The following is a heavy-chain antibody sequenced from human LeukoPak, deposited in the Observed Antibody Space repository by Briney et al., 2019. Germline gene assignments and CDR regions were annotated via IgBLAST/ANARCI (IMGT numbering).Heavy chain of an antibody. CDR3: ARLLGTVTTYDY. J-gene: IGHJ4*02. CDR1: GFKFNGYG. CDR2: IWSDGSRK. Sequence: GGSLRLSCAASGFKFNGYGMHWVRQAPGKGLEWVAVIWSDGSRKYYADSVKGRFTISRDNSKNTLYLQMNSLRAEDTAVYYCARLLGTVTTYDYWGQGTLVTVSS. D-gene: IGHD1-7*01. V-gene: IGHV3-33*01.